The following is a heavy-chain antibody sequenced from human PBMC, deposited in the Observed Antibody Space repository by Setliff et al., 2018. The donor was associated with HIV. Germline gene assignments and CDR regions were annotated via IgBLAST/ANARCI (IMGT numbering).Heavy chain of an antibody. Sequence: GGSLRLSCAASGFTFSTYWMSWVRQAPGKGLEWVANIKQDGSEKNYVDSVKGRFTISRDNAKKSLFLHMSSLRAEDTAVYFCASPQHSTSPDYGFDLWGQGTMVTVSS. D-gene: IGHD5-18*01. CDR1: GFTFSTYW. V-gene: IGHV3-7*05. CDR3: ASPQHSTSPDYGFDL. CDR2: IKQDGSEK. J-gene: IGHJ3*01.